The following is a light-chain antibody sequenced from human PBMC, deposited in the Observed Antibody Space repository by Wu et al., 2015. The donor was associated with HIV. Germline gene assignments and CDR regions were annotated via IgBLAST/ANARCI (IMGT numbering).Light chain of an antibody. CDR2: GAS. V-gene: IGKV1-9*01. CDR1: HRISNY. J-gene: IGKJ4*01. Sequence: DIQLTQSPSLLSASVGDRVTITCRASHRISNYLAWFQQKPREAPKLLIFGASTLQSGVPSRFSGSGSGTDFTLTINRLQPEDFATYYCQVLNSYPLNFGGGPRWRS. CDR3: QVLNSYPLN.